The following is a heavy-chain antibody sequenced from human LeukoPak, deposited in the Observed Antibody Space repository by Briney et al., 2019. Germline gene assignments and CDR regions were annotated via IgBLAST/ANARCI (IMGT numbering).Heavy chain of an antibody. CDR3: ARVYDYGDYEGFDY. Sequence: GESLKISCKASGYSFTSYWIGWVRQMPGKGLEWMGTIYPGGSDARYSPSFQGQVTISADKSINTAYLQWSSLKASDTAMYYCARVYDYGDYEGFDYWGQGTLVTVSS. CDR1: GYSFTSYW. V-gene: IGHV5-51*01. CDR2: IYPGGSDA. D-gene: IGHD4-17*01. J-gene: IGHJ4*02.